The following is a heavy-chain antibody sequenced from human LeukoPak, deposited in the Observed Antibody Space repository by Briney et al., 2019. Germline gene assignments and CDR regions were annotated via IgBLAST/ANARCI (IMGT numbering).Heavy chain of an antibody. Sequence: ASVKVSCKASGYSFNNYAMQWVRQAPGHRLEWRGWINCGNGITKYSEKFQGRVTITRDQSATTAYLDLSNLGSEDTAIYYCARSIWYNRQYYFDSWGQGTLVTVSS. CDR2: INCGNGIT. CDR1: GYSFNNYA. D-gene: IGHD6-13*01. V-gene: IGHV1-3*01. CDR3: ARSIWYNRQYYFDS. J-gene: IGHJ4*02.